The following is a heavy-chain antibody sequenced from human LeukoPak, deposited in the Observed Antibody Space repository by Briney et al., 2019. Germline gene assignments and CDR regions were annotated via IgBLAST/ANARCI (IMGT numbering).Heavy chain of an antibody. CDR1: GFTVSSNH. V-gene: IGHV3-66*01. CDR2: IYTGGST. J-gene: IGHJ4*02. D-gene: IGHD6-13*01. Sequence: GGSLRLSCAASGFTVSSNHMSWVRQAPGRGLEWVSLIYTGGSTYYADSVKGRFTIPRDNPKNTLYPQMNSLRAEDTAVYYCVRTSRQYSSSWYGFDYWGQGTLVTVSS. CDR3: VRTSRQYSSSWYGFDY.